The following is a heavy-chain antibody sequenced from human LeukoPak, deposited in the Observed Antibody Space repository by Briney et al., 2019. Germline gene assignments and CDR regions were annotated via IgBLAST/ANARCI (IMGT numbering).Heavy chain of an antibody. J-gene: IGHJ5*02. CDR3: ATLFYYYDSSGWFDP. V-gene: IGHV1-24*01. CDR1: GYTLTELS. CDR2: FDPEDGGT. D-gene: IGHD3-22*01. Sequence: ASVKVSCKVSGYTLTELSMHWVRQAPGKGLEWMGGFDPEDGGTIYAQKFQGRVTMTEDTSTDTAYMELSSLRSEDTAVYYCATLFYYYDSSGWFDPWGQGTLVTVSS.